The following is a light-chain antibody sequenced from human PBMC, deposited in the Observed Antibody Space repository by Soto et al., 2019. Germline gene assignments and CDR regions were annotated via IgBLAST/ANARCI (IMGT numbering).Light chain of an antibody. CDR2: DVS. V-gene: IGLV2-14*01. J-gene: IGLJ1*01. Sequence: QSALTQPASVSGSPGQSITISCTGTSSDVAGYNYVSWYQQHPGQAPKLMIYDVSNRPSGVSNRFSGSKSGNTASLTISGLQAEAEDDYYCSSYTSSGTLEVFGTGTKLTVL. CDR1: SSDVAGYNY. CDR3: SSYTSSGTLEV.